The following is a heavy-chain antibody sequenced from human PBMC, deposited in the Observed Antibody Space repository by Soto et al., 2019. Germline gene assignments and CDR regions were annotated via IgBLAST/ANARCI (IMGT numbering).Heavy chain of an antibody. CDR2: ISGSGGST. V-gene: IGHV3-23*01. CDR3: AKDWFSRPLYGMAV. Sequence: PGGSLRLSCAASGFTFSSYAMSWVRQAPGKGLEWVSAISGSGGSTYYADSVKGRFTISRDNSKNTLYLQMNSLRAEDTAVYYCAKDWFSRPLYGMAVGGQGTTVTVSS. J-gene: IGHJ6*02. D-gene: IGHD3-10*01. CDR1: GFTFSSYA.